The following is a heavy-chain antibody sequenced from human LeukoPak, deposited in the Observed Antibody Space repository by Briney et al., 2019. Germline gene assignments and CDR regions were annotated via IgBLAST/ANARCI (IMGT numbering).Heavy chain of an antibody. CDR1: GGSISTGYW. Sequence: SETLSLTCAVSGGSISTGYWWTWARQPPGKGLEWIGEIYHSGSTNYNPSLKSRVTISVDKSKNQFSLTLSSVTAADTAVYYCARGLAAAEKYFQHWGQGTLVTVSS. D-gene: IGHD6-13*01. J-gene: IGHJ1*01. CDR3: ARGLAAAEKYFQH. CDR2: IYHSGST. V-gene: IGHV4-4*02.